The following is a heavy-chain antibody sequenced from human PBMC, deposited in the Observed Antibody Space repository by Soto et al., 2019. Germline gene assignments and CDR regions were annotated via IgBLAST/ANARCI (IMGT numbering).Heavy chain of an antibody. CDR1: GGSISSSNW. J-gene: IGHJ5*02. V-gene: IGHV4-4*02. CDR3: ARVFRIVGATMHRWFDP. Sequence: SETLSLTCAVSGGSISSSNWWSWVRQPPGKGLEWIGEIYHSGSTNYNPSLKSRVTISVDKSKNQFSLKLSSVTAADTAVYYCARVFRIVGATMHRWFDPWGQGTLVTVSS. CDR2: IYHSGST. D-gene: IGHD1-26*01.